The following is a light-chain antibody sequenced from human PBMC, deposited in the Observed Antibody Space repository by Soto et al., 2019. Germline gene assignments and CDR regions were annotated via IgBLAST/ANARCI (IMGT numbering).Light chain of an antibody. CDR1: QSVNSN. V-gene: IGKV3-15*01. CDR3: QQYKNWPPVT. J-gene: IGKJ4*01. CDR2: GAS. Sequence: ETVMTQSPATLSVSLGERATLSCRASQSVNSNLAGYQQKHGHAPRLLIYGASIRATGVPARFSGSGSGTDFTLTISSLQPEDFAVYFCQQYKNWPPVTFGGQTTDEIK.